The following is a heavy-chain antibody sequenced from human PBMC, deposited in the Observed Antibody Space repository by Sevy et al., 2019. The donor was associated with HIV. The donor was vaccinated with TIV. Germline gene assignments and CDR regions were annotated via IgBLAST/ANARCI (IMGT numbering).Heavy chain of an antibody. CDR3: AKDHHSSGWYYFDY. D-gene: IGHD6-19*01. Sequence: GGSLRLSCAASGFTFDDYAMHWGRQAPGKGLEWVSGISWNSGSIGYAYSVKGRFTISRDNAKNSLYLQMNSLRAEDTALYYCAKDHHSSGWYYFDYWGQGTLVTVSS. CDR1: GFTFDDYA. J-gene: IGHJ4*02. V-gene: IGHV3-9*01. CDR2: ISWNSGSI.